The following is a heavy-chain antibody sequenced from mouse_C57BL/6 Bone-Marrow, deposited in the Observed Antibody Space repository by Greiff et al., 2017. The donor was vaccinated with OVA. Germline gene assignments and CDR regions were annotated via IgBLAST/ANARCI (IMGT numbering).Heavy chain of an antibody. CDR3: ALYDYDEDGVDY. CDR2: IDPANGNT. J-gene: IGHJ2*01. D-gene: IGHD2-4*01. V-gene: IGHV14-3*01. Sequence: VQLKESVAELVRPGASVKLSCTASGFNIKNTYMHWVKQRPEQGLEWIGRIDPANGNTKYAPKFQGKAHISADTSSNTAYLQLSSLTSEDTAIYYCALYDYDEDGVDYWGQGTTLTVSS. CDR1: GFNIKNTY.